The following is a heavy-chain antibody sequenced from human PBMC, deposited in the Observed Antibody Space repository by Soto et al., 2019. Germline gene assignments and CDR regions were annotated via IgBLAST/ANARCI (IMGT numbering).Heavy chain of an antibody. CDR1: GFTFSSYA. D-gene: IGHD6-13*01. V-gene: IGHV3-23*01. J-gene: IGHJ4*02. CDR2: ISGSGGST. CDR3: ANRGIAAPRDY. Sequence: EVQLLESGGGLVQPGGSLRLSCAASGFTFSSYAMSWVRQAPGKGLGWVSAISGSGGSTYYADSVKGRFTLSKDNSKNTLYLQMNSLRAEDTAVYYCANRGIAAPRDYWGQRTLVTVSS.